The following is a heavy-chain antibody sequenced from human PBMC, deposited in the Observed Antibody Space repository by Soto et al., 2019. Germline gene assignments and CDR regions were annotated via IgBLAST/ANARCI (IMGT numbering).Heavy chain of an antibody. CDR1: GFTFSSYN. CDR3: ARETTTITIADY. D-gene: IGHD3-9*01. CDR2: ISSSGSAI. J-gene: IGHJ4*02. V-gene: IGHV3-48*01. Sequence: PGGSLRLSCVVSGFTFSSYNMNWVRPAPGKGLEWVSYISSSGSAIYADSVKGRFTISRDNAKNSLYLQMNSLRAEDTAVYYCARETTTITIADYWGQGTLVTVSS.